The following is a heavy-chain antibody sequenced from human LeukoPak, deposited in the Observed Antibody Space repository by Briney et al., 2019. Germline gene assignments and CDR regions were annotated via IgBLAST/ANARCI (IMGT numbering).Heavy chain of an antibody. D-gene: IGHD3-10*01. V-gene: IGHV1-46*01. CDR3: ARSGSYIPYFDY. CDR1: GYTFTSYY. Sequence: ASVKVSCKASGYTFTSYYMHWVRQAPGQGLEWMGIINPSGGSTSYAQKFQGRVTITADKSTSTAYMELSSLRSEDTAVYYCARSGSYIPYFDYWGQGTLVTVSS. J-gene: IGHJ4*02. CDR2: INPSGGST.